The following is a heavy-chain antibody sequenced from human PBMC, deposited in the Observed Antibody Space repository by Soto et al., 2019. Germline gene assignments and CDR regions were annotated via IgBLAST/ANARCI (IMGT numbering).Heavy chain of an antibody. CDR3: ARVPDGFNGPFDY. D-gene: IGHD2-8*01. Sequence: VQLLESGGGLVQPGGSLRLSCAASGFTFSSYAMSWVRQAPGKGLEWVAVISYDGSNKYYADSVKGRFTISRDNSKNTLYLQMNSLRAEDTAVYYCARVPDGFNGPFDYWGQGTLVTVSS. CDR1: GFTFSSYA. CDR2: ISYDGSNK. V-gene: IGHV3-30-3*01. J-gene: IGHJ4*02.